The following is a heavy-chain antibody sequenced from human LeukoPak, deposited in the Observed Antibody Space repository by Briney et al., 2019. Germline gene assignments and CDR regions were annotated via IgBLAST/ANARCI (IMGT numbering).Heavy chain of an antibody. CDR2: ISYDGSNK. Sequence: GRSLRLSCAASGFTFSSYAMHWVRQAPGKGLEWVAVISYDGSNKYYADSVKGRFTISRDNSKNTLYLQMDSLRAEDTAVYYCAKDKVDFWSGYFGNLYYYYYMDVWGKGTTVTVSS. J-gene: IGHJ6*03. D-gene: IGHD3-3*01. CDR3: AKDKVDFWSGYFGNLYYYYYMDV. V-gene: IGHV3-30-3*01. CDR1: GFTFSSYA.